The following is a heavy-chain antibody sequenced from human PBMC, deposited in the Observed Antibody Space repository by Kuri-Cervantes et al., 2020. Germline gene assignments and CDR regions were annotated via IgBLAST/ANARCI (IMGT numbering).Heavy chain of an antibody. D-gene: IGHD5-12*01. CDR3: ARDQVDIVATIYYHYYYGMDV. Sequence: LSLTCAASGFTFSSYGMHWVRQAPGKGLEWVAVIWYDGSNKYYADSVKGRFTISRDNSKNTLYLQMNSLRAEDTAVYYCARDQVDIVATIYYHYYYGMDVWGQGTTVTVSS. J-gene: IGHJ6*02. V-gene: IGHV3-33*01. CDR1: GFTFSSYG. CDR2: IWYDGSNK.